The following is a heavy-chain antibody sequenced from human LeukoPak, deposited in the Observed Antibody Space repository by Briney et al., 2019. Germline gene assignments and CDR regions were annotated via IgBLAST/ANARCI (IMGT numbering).Heavy chain of an antibody. V-gene: IGHV4-34*01. Sequence: SETLSLTCTVSGGSISSYYWSWIRQPPGKGLEWIGEINHSGSTNYNPSLKSRVTISVDTSKNQFSLKLSSVTAADTAVYYCARRGERWLQLKAFDIWGQGTMVTVSS. J-gene: IGHJ3*02. CDR2: INHSGST. CDR1: GGSISSYY. CDR3: ARRGERWLQLKAFDI. D-gene: IGHD5-24*01.